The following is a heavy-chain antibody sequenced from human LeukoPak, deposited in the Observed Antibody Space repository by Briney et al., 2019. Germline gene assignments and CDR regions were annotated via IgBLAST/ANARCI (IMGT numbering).Heavy chain of an antibody. D-gene: IGHD2-15*01. V-gene: IGHV4-34*01. Sequence: SETLSLTCAVYGGSFSGYYWSWLRQPPGKGLEWIGEINHRGSTNYNPSLKSRVTISVDTSKNQFSLKLSSVTAAETAVYYCASYCSGGSCYAAFDIWGQGTMVTVSS. CDR1: GGSFSGYY. J-gene: IGHJ3*02. CDR2: INHRGST. CDR3: ASYCSGGSCYAAFDI.